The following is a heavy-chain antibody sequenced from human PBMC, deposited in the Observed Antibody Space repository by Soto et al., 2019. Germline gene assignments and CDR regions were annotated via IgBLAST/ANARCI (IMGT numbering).Heavy chain of an antibody. CDR1: GFTFSSYA. CDR3: AKDRSSSSSSFDY. D-gene: IGHD6-6*01. Sequence: VGSLRLSCAASGFTFSSYAMSWVRQAPGKGLEWVSAISGSGGSTYYADSVKGRFTISRDNSKNTLYLQMNSLRAEDTAVYYCAKDRSSSSSSFDYWGQGTLVTVSS. V-gene: IGHV3-23*01. CDR2: ISGSGGST. J-gene: IGHJ4*02.